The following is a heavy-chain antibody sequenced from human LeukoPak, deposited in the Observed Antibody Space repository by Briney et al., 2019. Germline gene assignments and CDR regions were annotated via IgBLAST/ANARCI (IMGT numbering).Heavy chain of an antibody. V-gene: IGHV7-4-1*02. CDR2: INTNTGNP. J-gene: IGHJ4*02. CDR3: ARGDQLVKLDY. Sequence: GASVKVSCKASGYTFTSYAMNWVRQAPGQGLEWMGWINTNTGNPTYAQGFTGRFVFSSDTSVSTAYLQISSLKAEGTAVYYCARGDQLVKLDYWGQGTLVTVSS. D-gene: IGHD6-13*01. CDR1: GYTFTSYA.